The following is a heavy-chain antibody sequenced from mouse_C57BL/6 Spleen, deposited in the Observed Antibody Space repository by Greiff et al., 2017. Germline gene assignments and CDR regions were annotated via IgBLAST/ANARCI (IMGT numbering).Heavy chain of an antibody. CDR3: ARCGLTFDY. J-gene: IGHJ2*01. CDR2: IDPEDGET. Sequence: VQLQQSGAELVKPGASVQLSCTASGFNIKDYYMPWVKQRTEQGLEWIGRIDPEDGETKYAPKFQGKATITADTSSNTAYLQLSSLTSEDTAVYYCARCGLTFDYWGQGTTLTVSS. V-gene: IGHV14-2*01. D-gene: IGHD3-3*01. CDR1: GFNIKDYY.